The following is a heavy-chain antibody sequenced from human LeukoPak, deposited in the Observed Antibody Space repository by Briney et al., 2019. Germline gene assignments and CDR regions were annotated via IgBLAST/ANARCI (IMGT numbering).Heavy chain of an antibody. CDR3: ARPRFYGSGSYYFDY. Sequence: PGRSLRLSCAASGFTFSSYGMHWVRQAPGKGLEWVAVIWYDGSNKYYADSVKGRFTISRDNSKNTLYLQMNSLRAEDTAVYYCARPRFYGSGSYYFDYWGQGTLVTVSS. V-gene: IGHV3-33*01. J-gene: IGHJ4*02. CDR1: GFTFSSYG. CDR2: IWYDGSNK. D-gene: IGHD3-10*01.